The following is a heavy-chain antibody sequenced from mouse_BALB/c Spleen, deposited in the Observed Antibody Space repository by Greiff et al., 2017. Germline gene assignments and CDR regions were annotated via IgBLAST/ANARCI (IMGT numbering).Heavy chain of an antibody. CDR3: ARDNWDY. J-gene: IGHJ2*01. CDR1: GFTFSSYA. D-gene: IGHD4-1*01. V-gene: IGHV5-9-4*01. CDR2: ISSGGSYT. Sequence: EVKLVESGGGLVKPGGSLKLSCAASGFTFSSYAMSWVRQSPEQRLEWVAEISSGGSYTYYPDTVTGRFTISRDNAKNTLYLEVSSLRSEDTAMYYCARDNWDYWGQGTTLTVSS.